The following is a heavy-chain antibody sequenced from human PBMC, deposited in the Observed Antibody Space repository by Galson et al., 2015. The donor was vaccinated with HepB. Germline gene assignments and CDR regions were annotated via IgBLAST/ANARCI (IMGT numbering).Heavy chain of an antibody. CDR1: GGTFSSYA. V-gene: IGHV1-69*10. J-gene: IGHJ6*02. D-gene: IGHD2-2*01. CDR3: ARVIGCSSTSCYFMFERGVNYCGMDV. Sequence: SVKVSCKASGGTFSSYAISWVRQAPGQGLEWMGGIIPIFGIANYAQKFQGRVTITADKSTSTAYMELSSLRSEDTAVYYCARVIGCSSTSCYFMFERGVNYCGMDVWGQGTTVTVSS. CDR2: IIPIFGIA.